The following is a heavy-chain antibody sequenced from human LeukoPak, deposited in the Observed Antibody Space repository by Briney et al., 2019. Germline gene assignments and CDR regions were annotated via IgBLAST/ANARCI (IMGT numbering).Heavy chain of an antibody. CDR3: AACHYYYYYMDV. Sequence: SETLSLTCTVSGGSISSYYWSWIRQPPGKGLEWIGYIHTSGSTNYNPSLKSRVTISVDTSKNQFSLKLSSVTAADTAVYYCAACHYYYYYMDVWGKGTTVTVSS. CDR1: GGSISSYY. J-gene: IGHJ6*03. CDR2: IHTSGST. V-gene: IGHV4-4*09. D-gene: IGHD5/OR15-5a*01.